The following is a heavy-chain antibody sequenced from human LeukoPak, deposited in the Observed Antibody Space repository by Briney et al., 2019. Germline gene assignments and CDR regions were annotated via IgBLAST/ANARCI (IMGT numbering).Heavy chain of an antibody. Sequence: PSETLSLTCAVYGGSFSGYYWSWIRQPPGKGLEWIGEINHSGSTNYNPSLKSRVTISVDTSKNQFSLKLSSVTAADTAVYYCARGGGRWLLLRGYYYYMDVWGKGTTVTVSS. V-gene: IGHV4-34*01. CDR2: INHSGST. CDR3: ARGGGRWLLLRGYYYYMDV. J-gene: IGHJ6*03. D-gene: IGHD5-24*01. CDR1: GGSFSGYY.